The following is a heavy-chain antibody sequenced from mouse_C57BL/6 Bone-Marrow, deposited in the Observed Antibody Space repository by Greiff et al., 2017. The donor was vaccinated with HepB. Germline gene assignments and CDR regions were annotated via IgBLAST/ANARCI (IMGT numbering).Heavy chain of an antibody. J-gene: IGHJ2*01. V-gene: IGHV1-50*01. Sequence: VQLQQPGAELVKPGASVKLSCTASGYTFTSYWMQWVKQRPGQGLEWIGEIDPSDSYTNYNQKFKGKATLTVDTSSSAAYRQLSSLTSEDSAVYYCARDGSITTVVATNLDYWGQGTTLTVSS. CDR3: ARDGSITTVVATNLDY. D-gene: IGHD1-1*01. CDR2: IDPSDSYT. CDR1: GYTFTSYW.